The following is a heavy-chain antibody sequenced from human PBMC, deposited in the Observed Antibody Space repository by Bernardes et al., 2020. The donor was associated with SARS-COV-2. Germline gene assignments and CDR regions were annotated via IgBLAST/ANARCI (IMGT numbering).Heavy chain of an antibody. Sequence: GGSLRLSCAASGFNFSGSAIQWVRQAPGKGLEWVGRMRSKYKNYVTTYAPSLKDRITISRDNSKNMLYLLMNSLRAEDTAIYYCARDRGLDGYSHFDY. CDR1: GFNFSGSA. V-gene: IGHV3-73*01. CDR3: ARDRGLDGYSHFDY. CDR2: MRSKYKNYVT. D-gene: IGHD4-4*01. J-gene: IGHJ4*01.